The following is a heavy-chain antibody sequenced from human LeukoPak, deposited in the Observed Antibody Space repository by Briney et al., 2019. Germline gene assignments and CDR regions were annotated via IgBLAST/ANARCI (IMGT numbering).Heavy chain of an antibody. CDR1: GGSISSGDYY. CDR2: IYYSGST. D-gene: IGHD3-22*01. V-gene: IGHV4-30-4*01. J-gene: IGHJ4*02. CDR3: PRDALNYYDSSGPLDY. Sequence: SETLSLTCTVSGGSISSGDYYWSWIRQPPGKGLEWIGYIYYSGSTYYNPSLKSRVTISVDTSKNQFSLKLSSVTAADTAVYYWPRDALNYYDSSGPLDYWAQGTLVPVSS.